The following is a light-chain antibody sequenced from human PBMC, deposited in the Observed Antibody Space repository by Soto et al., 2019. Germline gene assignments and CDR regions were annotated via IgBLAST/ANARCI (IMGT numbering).Light chain of an antibody. V-gene: IGKV3-15*01. CDR1: QSVGSY. CDR2: LAS. J-gene: IGKJ1*01. Sequence: EIVMTQSPATLSVSPGERVTLSCRASQSVGSYLAWYQQKPGQAPRLLVYLASTRATSIPARFSGSESGTELTIPIRSLQYEDVAVYYCHPYDNWAWTFGQGTTVQI. CDR3: HPYDNWAWT.